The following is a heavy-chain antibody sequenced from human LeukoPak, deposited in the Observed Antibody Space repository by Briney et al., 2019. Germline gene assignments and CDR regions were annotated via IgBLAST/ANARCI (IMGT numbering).Heavy chain of an antibody. CDR3: ARAATVTTGDFDY. V-gene: IGHV4-61*05. D-gene: IGHD4-17*01. CDR2: IYYSGST. J-gene: IGHJ4*02. CDR1: GGSISSSSYY. Sequence: SETLSLTCTVSGGSISSSSYYWGWIRQPPGKGLEWIGYIYYSGSTNYNPSLKSRVTISVDTSKNQFSLKLSSVTAADTAVYYCARAATVTTGDFDYWGQGTLVTVSS.